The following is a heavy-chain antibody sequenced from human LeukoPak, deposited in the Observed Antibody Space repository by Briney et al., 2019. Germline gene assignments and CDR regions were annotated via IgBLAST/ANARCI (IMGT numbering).Heavy chain of an antibody. CDR2: IKQDGSDK. D-gene: IGHD5-12*01. V-gene: IGHV3-7*03. Sequence: GGSLRLSCAASGFTFSSYAMSWVRQAPGKGLEWVANIKQDGSDKYYLTSVRGRFTISRDNAKNSLFLQMNSLRVEDTAVYYCARAVGYSGYGASDYYYYGMDVWGQGTTVTVSS. CDR1: GFTFSSYA. CDR3: ARAVGYSGYGASDYYYYGMDV. J-gene: IGHJ6*02.